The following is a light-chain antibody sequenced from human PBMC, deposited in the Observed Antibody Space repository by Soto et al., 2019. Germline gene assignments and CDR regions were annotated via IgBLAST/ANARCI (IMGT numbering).Light chain of an antibody. Sequence: QSVLTQPPSASGTPGQRVTISCSGSSSNIGSNYVYWYQQLPGTAPKLLIYRDNQRPSGVPDRFSGSKSGTSTSLAISGLLFDDEADYYCATWDDSLSGLVFGGGTKVTVL. CDR1: SSNIGSNY. J-gene: IGLJ2*01. V-gene: IGLV1-47*01. CDR3: ATWDDSLSGLV. CDR2: RDN.